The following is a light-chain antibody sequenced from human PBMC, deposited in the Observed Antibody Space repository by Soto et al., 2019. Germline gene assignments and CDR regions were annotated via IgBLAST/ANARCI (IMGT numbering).Light chain of an antibody. J-gene: IGLJ1*01. CDR3: ASYTTTSTRV. V-gene: IGLV2-14*03. Sequence: QSALTQPASVSGSPGQSIAISCTGTSSDVGAYDYVSWYQQHPDKAPELMIYEVSNRPSGVSDRFSGSKSVNTATLTISGLQAEDEADYYCASYTTTSTRVFGTGTKVTV. CDR1: SSDVGAYDY. CDR2: EVS.